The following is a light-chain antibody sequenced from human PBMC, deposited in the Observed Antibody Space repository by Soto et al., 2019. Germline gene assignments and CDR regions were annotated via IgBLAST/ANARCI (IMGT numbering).Light chain of an antibody. Sequence: QSVLTQPASVSGSPGQSITISCTGTSSDVGSYNLVSWYQQHPGKAPKLKIYEVSNRPSGVSNRFSGSKSGNTASLTISGLQAEDEADYYCSSYTGSSTPWVFGGGTKLTVL. V-gene: IGLV2-14*02. CDR3: SSYTGSSTPWV. CDR2: EVS. J-gene: IGLJ3*02. CDR1: SSDVGSYNL.